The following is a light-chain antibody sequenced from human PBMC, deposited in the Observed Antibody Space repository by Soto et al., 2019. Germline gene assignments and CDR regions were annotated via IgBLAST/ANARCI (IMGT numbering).Light chain of an antibody. J-gene: IGKJ4*01. CDR1: QSVGSD. CDR3: QQRSNWPLT. V-gene: IGKV3-11*01. CDR2: DAS. Sequence: EIVMTQSPATLSVWEGEKATLSSRASQSVGSDLAWYKQKPGRAPRLLIYDASNRATGIPARFSGSGSGTDFTLPISRLEPEDFAVYYCQQRSNWPLTFGGGTKVDIK.